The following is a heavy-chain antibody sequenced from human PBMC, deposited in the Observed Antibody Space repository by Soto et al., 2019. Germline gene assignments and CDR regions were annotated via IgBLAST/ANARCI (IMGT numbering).Heavy chain of an antibody. J-gene: IGHJ4*02. CDR1: GYAFTGYY. D-gene: IGHD3-10*01. V-gene: IGHV1-2*04. CDR2: INPNSGGT. CDR3: AGGTVWFGDPLPLMDY. Sequence: ASVKVSCKASGYAFTGYYLHWVRQAPGQGLEWVGSINPNSGGTTYAQKFRAWVTMTRDTSISTAYMELSSLKSDDTALYYCAGGTVWFGDPLPLMDYWGQGTLVIVSS.